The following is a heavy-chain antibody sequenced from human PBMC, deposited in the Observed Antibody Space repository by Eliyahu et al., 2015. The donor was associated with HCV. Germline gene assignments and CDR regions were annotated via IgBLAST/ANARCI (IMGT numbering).Heavy chain of an antibody. CDR1: GYTFTGYY. Sequence: QVQLVQSGAEVKKPGASVKVSCKASGYTFTGYYMHWVRQAPGQGLEWMGWINPNSGGTNYAQKFQGRVTMTRDTSISTAYMELSRLRSDDTAVYYCARDLKGEYYYDSSGYYYWGQGTLVTVSS. CDR2: INPNSGGT. CDR3: ARDLKGEYYYDSSGYYY. V-gene: IGHV1-2*02. D-gene: IGHD3-22*01. J-gene: IGHJ4*02.